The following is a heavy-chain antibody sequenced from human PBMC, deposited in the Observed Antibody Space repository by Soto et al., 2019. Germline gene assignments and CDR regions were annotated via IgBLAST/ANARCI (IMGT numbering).Heavy chain of an antibody. CDR1: GFTFSSYA. D-gene: IGHD3-10*01. Sequence: HPGGSLRLSCAASGFTFSSYAMHWVRQAPGKGLEWVAVISYDGSNKYHADSVKGRFTISRDNSKNTLYLQMNSLRAEDTAVYYCARALWFGEINYGMDVWGQGTTVTVSS. J-gene: IGHJ6*02. V-gene: IGHV3-30-3*01. CDR2: ISYDGSNK. CDR3: ARALWFGEINYGMDV.